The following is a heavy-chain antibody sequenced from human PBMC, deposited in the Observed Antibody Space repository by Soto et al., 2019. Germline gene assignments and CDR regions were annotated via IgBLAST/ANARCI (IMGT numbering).Heavy chain of an antibody. CDR3: ARDRHTYYDILTGYYSPYYGMDV. D-gene: IGHD3-9*01. CDR1: GFTFSSYS. J-gene: IGHJ6*02. Sequence: EVQLVESGGGLVKPGGSLRLSCAASGFTFSSYSMNWVRQAPGKGLEWVSSISSNSSYIYYADSVKGRFTISRDNAKNSLYLQMNSLRAEDTAVYYCARDRHTYYDILTGYYSPYYGMDVWGQGTTVTVSS. V-gene: IGHV3-21*01. CDR2: ISSNSSYI.